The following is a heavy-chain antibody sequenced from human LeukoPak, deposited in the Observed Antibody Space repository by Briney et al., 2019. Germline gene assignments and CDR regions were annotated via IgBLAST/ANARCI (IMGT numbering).Heavy chain of an antibody. CDR3: ARGWAVAGTGGFDY. Sequence: SETLSLTCAVYGGSFSGYYWSWIRQPPGKGLEWIGEINHRGSTNYNPSPKSRVTISVDTSKNQFSLKLSSVTAADTAVYYCARGWAVAGTGGFDYWGQGTLVTVSS. D-gene: IGHD6-19*01. CDR2: INHRGST. J-gene: IGHJ4*02. V-gene: IGHV4-34*01. CDR1: GGSFSGYY.